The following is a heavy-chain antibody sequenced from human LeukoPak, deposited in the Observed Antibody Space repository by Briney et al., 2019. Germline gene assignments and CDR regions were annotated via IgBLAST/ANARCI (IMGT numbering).Heavy chain of an antibody. CDR3: ARERLGAAAGTDY. D-gene: IGHD6-13*01. J-gene: IGHJ4*02. V-gene: IGHV1-2*02. Sequence: ASVKVSCKASGYTFTGYYMHWVRQAPGQGLEWMGWINPNSGGTNYAQKFQGRVTMTRDTSISTAYMELSRLRSDDTAVYYCARERLGAAAGTDYWGQGTLVTVSS. CDR2: INPNSGGT. CDR1: GYTFTGYY.